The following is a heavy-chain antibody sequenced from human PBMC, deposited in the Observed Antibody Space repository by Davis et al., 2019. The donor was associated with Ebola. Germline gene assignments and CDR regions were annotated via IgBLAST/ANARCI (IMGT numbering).Heavy chain of an antibody. Sequence: GGSLRLSCAASGFTFSSYSMNWVRQAPGKGLEWVSAISGSGGSTYYADSVKGRFTISRDNAKNSLYLQMNSLRAEDTAVYYCARDRGVVVVAATVYYGMDVWGQGTTVTVSS. CDR3: ARDRGVVVVAATVYYGMDV. V-gene: IGHV3-21*04. CDR2: ISGSGGST. D-gene: IGHD2-15*01. J-gene: IGHJ6*02. CDR1: GFTFSSYS.